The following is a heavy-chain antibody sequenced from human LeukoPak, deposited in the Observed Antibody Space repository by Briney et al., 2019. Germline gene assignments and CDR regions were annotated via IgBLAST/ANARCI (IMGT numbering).Heavy chain of an antibody. D-gene: IGHD6-13*01. CDR3: AKERRGRRYTSSLSRSPYHCYGMDV. V-gene: IGHV3-30*18. CDR2: ISYDGSNN. Sequence: GGSLRLSCAASVFTFSNYAMHWVRQAPGKGLEWVAVISYDGSNNYYADSVKGRFTISRDNCNTTLYLQMNSLRAEDKAVYYCAKERRGRRYTSSLSRSPYHCYGMDVWGQGTTVTVSS. J-gene: IGHJ6*02. CDR1: VFTFSNYA.